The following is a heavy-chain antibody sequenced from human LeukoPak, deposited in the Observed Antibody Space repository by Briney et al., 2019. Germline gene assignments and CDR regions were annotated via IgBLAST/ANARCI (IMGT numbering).Heavy chain of an antibody. CDR1: GYTFTGYY. D-gene: IGHD2-2*01. V-gene: IGHV1-2*02. Sequence: ASVKVSCKASGYTFTGYYMHWVRQAPGQGLEWMGWINPNGGGTNYAQKFQGRVTMTRDTSISTAYMELSRLRSDDTAVYYCARALGTYSPAAGYGMDVWGQGTTVTVSS. J-gene: IGHJ6*02. CDR3: ARALGTYSPAAGYGMDV. CDR2: INPNGGGT.